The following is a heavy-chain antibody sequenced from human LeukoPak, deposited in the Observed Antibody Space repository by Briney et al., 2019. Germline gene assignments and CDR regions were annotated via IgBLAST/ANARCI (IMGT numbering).Heavy chain of an antibody. CDR2: INHSGST. J-gene: IGHJ4*02. V-gene: IGHV4-34*01. CDR1: GGSISRYY. D-gene: IGHD3-22*01. Sequence: SETLSLTCNVSGGSISRYYWSWIRQPPGKGLEWIGEINHSGSTNYNPSLKSRVTISVDTSKNQFSLKLSSVTAADTAVYYCARGSATDYYDSSGYPYYFDYWGQGTLVTVSS. CDR3: ARGSATDYYDSSGYPYYFDY.